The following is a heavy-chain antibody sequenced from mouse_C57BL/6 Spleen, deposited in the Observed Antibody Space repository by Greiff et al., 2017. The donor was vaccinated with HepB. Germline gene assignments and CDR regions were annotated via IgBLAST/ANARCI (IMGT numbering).Heavy chain of an antibody. D-gene: IGHD1-2*01. Sequence: QVQLQQSGAELARPGASVKLSCKASGYTFTSSGISWVKQRTGQGLEWIGEIYPRSGNTYYNEKFKGKATLTADKSSSTAYMELRSLTSEDSAVYFCARYRDYGVFDYWGQGTTLTVSS. CDR1: GYTFTSSG. CDR2: IYPRSGNT. V-gene: IGHV1-81*01. J-gene: IGHJ2*01. CDR3: ARYRDYGVFDY.